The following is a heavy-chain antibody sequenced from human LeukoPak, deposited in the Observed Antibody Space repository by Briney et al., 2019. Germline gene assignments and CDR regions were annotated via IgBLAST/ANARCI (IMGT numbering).Heavy chain of an antibody. CDR2: ISNSGGST. D-gene: IGHD2-2*01. CDR1: GFTFRTYA. J-gene: IGHJ4*02. V-gene: IGHV3-23*01. CDR3: AKVGRYCSSTSCH. Sequence: GGSLRLSCAASGFTFRTYALTWVRQAPGKGLEWVSAISNSGGSTYYADSVRGRFTISRDNSKNTLYLQMNSLRAEDTAVYYSAKVGRYCSSTSCHWGQGTLVTVSS.